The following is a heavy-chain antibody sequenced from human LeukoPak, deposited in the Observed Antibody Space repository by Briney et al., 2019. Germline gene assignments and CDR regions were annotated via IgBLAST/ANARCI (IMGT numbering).Heavy chain of an antibody. J-gene: IGHJ4*02. D-gene: IGHD3-22*01. V-gene: IGHV3-48*04. CDR3: ARDYSYDSSGYFPYGFDY. CDR2: ISSSSSTI. Sequence: GGSLRLSCAASGFTFSSYSMNWVRQAPGKGLEWVSYISSSSSTIYYADSVKGRFTISRDNAKNSLYLQMNSLRAEDTAVYYCARDYSYDSSGYFPYGFDYWGQGTLVTVSS. CDR1: GFTFSSYS.